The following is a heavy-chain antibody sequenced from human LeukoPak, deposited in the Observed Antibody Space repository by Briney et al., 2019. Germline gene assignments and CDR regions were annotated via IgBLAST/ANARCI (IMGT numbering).Heavy chain of an antibody. J-gene: IGHJ4*02. CDR3: ARDLNPGYSSGWFLN. V-gene: IGHV1-18*01. CDR1: GYTFTSYG. CDR2: ISAYNGNT. D-gene: IGHD6-19*01. Sequence: ASVKVSCKASGYTFTSYGISWVRQAPGQGLEWMGWISAYNGNTNYAQKLQGRVTMTTDTSTSTAYMELSSLRSEDTDVYYCARDLNPGYSSGWFLNWGQGTLVTVSS.